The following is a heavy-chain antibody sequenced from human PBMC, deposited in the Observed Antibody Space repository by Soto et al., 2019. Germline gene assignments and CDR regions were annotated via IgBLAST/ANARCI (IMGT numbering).Heavy chain of an antibody. CDR1: GGAINSYY. Sequence: SETLSLTCTVSGGAINSYYWTWIRQPAGKGLEWIGRIYSSGSTKYNPSLQSRVTMSLDTSKNQFSLRLTSVTAADTAVYYCARGQRFSDWFDPWGQGTLVTV. CDR3: ARGQRFSDWFDP. CDR2: IYSSGST. V-gene: IGHV4-4*07. D-gene: IGHD3-3*01. J-gene: IGHJ5*02.